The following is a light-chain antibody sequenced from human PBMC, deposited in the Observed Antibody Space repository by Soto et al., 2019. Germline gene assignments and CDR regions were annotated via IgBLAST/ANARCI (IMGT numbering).Light chain of an antibody. CDR2: EVS. CDR3: SSYTSSSTLV. V-gene: IGLV2-14*01. CDR1: SSDVGGYNY. J-gene: IGLJ3*02. Sequence: QSALPQPASVSGSPGQSITISCTGTSSDVGGYNYVSWYQQHPGKAPKLMIYEVSNRPSGVSNRFSGSKSGNTASLTISGLQAEDEADYYCSSYTSSSTLVCGGGTKVTVL.